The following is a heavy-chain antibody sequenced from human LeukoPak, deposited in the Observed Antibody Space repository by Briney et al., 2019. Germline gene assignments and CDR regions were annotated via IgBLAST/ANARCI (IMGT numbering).Heavy chain of an antibody. Sequence: SETLSLTCTVSGGSIRGSGFYWGWIRQTPGKGLEWIGSIYYTETTYYSPSLQSRVTISVDTSKNQFSLKLSSVTAADTTIYYCVRGISAGGTIRNWFDPWGQGTLVTVSS. V-gene: IGHV4-39*01. CDR3: VRGISAGGTIRNWFDP. D-gene: IGHD6-13*01. CDR2: IYYTETT. CDR1: GGSIRGSGFY. J-gene: IGHJ5*02.